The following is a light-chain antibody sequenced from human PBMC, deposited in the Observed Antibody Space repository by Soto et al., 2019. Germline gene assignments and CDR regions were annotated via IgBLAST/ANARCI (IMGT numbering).Light chain of an antibody. V-gene: IGKV1-5*01. CDR3: QQYNSYSRT. Sequence: DIKMSQSPSTLSVSVGDRVTITCRASQSISSWLAWYQQKPGKAPKLLIYDASSLESGVPSRCSGSGSGTEFTLTISSLQPDDVATYYCQQYNSYSRTFGQGTKV. J-gene: IGKJ1*01. CDR1: QSISSW. CDR2: DAS.